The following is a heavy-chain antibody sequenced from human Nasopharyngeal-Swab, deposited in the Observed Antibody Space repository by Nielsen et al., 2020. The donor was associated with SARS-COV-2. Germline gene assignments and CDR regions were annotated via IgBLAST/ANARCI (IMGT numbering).Heavy chain of an antibody. V-gene: IGHV1-46*02. Sequence: ASVKVSCKASGYTFNNYYIHWVRQAPGQGLEWMGMINLGSGGTTYAQKFQGRVTMTRDTSTSTVFMDLSSLRSEDTAVYYCARRGRCSGSSCDMDVWGQGTTVTVSS. CDR2: INLGSGGT. CDR1: GYTFNNYY. D-gene: IGHD2-2*01. CDR3: ARRGRCSGSSCDMDV. J-gene: IGHJ6*02.